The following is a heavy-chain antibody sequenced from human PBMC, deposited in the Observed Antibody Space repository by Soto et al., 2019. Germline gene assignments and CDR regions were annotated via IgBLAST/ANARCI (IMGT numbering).Heavy chain of an antibody. Sequence: EVQLVESGGGLIQPGGSLRLSCAASGFTVSDNYMSWVRQAPGKGLEWVSILYSGGTTYYIDSVKGRFTVSRDNFKNTLFLQMNSLRGEDTAVYYCVRKLKEPKYGMDVWGQGTTVTVSS. CDR2: LYSGGTT. V-gene: IGHV3-53*01. D-gene: IGHD1-26*01. J-gene: IGHJ6*02. CDR3: VRKLKEPKYGMDV. CDR1: GFTVSDNY.